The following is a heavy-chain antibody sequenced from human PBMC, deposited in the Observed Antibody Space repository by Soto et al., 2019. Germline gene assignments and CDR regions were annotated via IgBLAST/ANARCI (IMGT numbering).Heavy chain of an antibody. V-gene: IGHV4-59*01. CDR2: IYYSGST. CDR1: GGSISSYY. Sequence: SETLSLTCTVSGGSISSYYWSWIRQPPGKGLEWIGYIYYSGSTNYNPSLKSRVTISVDTSKNQFSLKLSSVTAADTAVYYCARSRGYSYGPIDYWGQGTLVTVS. CDR3: ARSRGYSYGPIDY. J-gene: IGHJ4*02. D-gene: IGHD5-18*01.